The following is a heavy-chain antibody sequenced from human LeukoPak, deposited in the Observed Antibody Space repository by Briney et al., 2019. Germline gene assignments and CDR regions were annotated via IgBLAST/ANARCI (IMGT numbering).Heavy chain of an antibody. CDR2: IYYSGST. Sequence: PSETLSLTCTVSGGSISSSSYYWGWIRQPPGKGLEWIGSIYYSGSTYYNPSLKSRVTISVDTSKNQFSLKLSSVTAADTAVYYCARHLPDNNHYYQQSNPNWFDPWGQGTLVTVSS. V-gene: IGHV4-39*01. CDR3: ARHLPDNNHYYQQSNPNWFDP. D-gene: IGHD1-14*01. J-gene: IGHJ5*02. CDR1: GGSISSSSYY.